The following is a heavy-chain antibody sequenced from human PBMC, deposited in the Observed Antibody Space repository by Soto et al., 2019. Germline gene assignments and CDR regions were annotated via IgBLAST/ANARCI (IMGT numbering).Heavy chain of an antibody. D-gene: IGHD2-15*01. CDR2: IYYSGST. Sequence: SETLSLTCTVSGGSISSGGYYWSWIRQHPGKGLEMIGYIYYSGSTYYYPSLKSRITISVDTSKNQFSLKLSSVTAADTALYYCARTPDHWGQGTLVTVS. CDR1: GGSISSGGYY. CDR3: ARTPDH. J-gene: IGHJ4*02. V-gene: IGHV4-31*03.